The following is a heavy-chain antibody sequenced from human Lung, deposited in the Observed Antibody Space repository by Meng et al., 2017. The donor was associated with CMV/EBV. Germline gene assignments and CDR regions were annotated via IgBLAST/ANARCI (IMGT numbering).Heavy chain of an antibody. CDR1: GGSISRSNW. CDR3: ASFPPPGKQWLVTDY. V-gene: IGHV4-4*02. CDR2: IYHSGST. J-gene: IGHJ4*02. D-gene: IGHD6-19*01. Sequence: HVQLQESGPGLVKPSGTLSLTCAVSGGSISRSNWWSWVRQPPGKGLEWIGEIYHSGSTNYNPSLKSRVTISVDKSKNQFSLKLSSVTAADTAVYYCASFPPPGKQWLVTDYWGQGTLVTVSS.